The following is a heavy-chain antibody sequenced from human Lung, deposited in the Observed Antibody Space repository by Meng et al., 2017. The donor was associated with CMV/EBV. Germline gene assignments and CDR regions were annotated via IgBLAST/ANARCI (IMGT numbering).Heavy chain of an antibody. J-gene: IGHJ6*01. Sequence: SVXVSXXASGYTFTGYYMHWVRQAPGQGLEWMGWINPNSGGTNYAQKFQGRVTMTRDTSISTAYMELSRLRSDDTAVYYCAGGLYDFWSGYYYYGMAVWGQGATVTVSS. CDR2: INPNSGGT. CDR1: GYTFTGYY. CDR3: AGGLYDFWSGYYYYGMAV. D-gene: IGHD3-3*01. V-gene: IGHV1-2*02.